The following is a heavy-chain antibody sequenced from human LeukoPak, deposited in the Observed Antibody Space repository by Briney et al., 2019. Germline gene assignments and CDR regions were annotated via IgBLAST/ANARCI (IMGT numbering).Heavy chain of an antibody. D-gene: IGHD6-13*01. V-gene: IGHV3-11*01. J-gene: IGHJ4*02. Sequence: GGSLRLSCAASGFTFSDYYMTWIRQAPGKGLEWVSYISSSGDTISYADSVKGRFAISRDNAKNSLYLQMNSPRAEDTAVYYCARVGVIAAAGTYDYWGQGTLVTVSS. CDR2: ISSSGDTI. CDR3: ARVGVIAAAGTYDY. CDR1: GFTFSDYY.